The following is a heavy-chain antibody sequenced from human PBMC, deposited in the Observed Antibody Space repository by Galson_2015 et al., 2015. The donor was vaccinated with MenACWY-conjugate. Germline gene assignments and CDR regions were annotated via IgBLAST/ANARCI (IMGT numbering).Heavy chain of an antibody. CDR3: AKKREDGTPGAYYYYMDV. CDR2: ISGSGGST. Sequence: SLRLSCAASGFTFSSYAMSWVRQAPGKGLEWVSAISGSGGSTYYADSVKGRFTISRDNSKNTLYLQMNSLRAEDTAVYYCAKKREDGTPGAYYYYMDVWGKGTTVTVSS. J-gene: IGHJ6*03. CDR1: GFTFSSYA. D-gene: IGHD1-7*01. V-gene: IGHV3-23*01.